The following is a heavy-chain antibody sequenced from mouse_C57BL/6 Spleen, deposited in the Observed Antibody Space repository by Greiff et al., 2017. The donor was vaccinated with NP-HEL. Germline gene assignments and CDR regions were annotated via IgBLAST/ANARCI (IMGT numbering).Heavy chain of an antibody. CDR2: IYPGDGDT. Sequence: QVQLQQSGPELVKPGASVKISCKASGYAFSSSWMNWVKQRPGKGLEWIGRIYPGDGDTNYNGKFKGKATLTADKSSSTAYMQLSSLTSEDSAVYFCARCRDYYGSSYFDYWGQGTTLTVSS. D-gene: IGHD1-1*01. CDR3: ARCRDYYGSSYFDY. CDR1: GYAFSSSW. V-gene: IGHV1-82*01. J-gene: IGHJ2*01.